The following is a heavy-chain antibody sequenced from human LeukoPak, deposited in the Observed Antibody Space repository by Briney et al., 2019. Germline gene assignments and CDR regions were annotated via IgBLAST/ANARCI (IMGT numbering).Heavy chain of an antibody. CDR3: ARGITVVYYFDL. J-gene: IGHJ2*01. V-gene: IGHV4-34*01. CDR1: GGSFSGYY. CDR2: IHYTGAT. Sequence: SETLSLTCAVDGGSFSGYYWSWFRQPPGKGLEWIGEIHYTGATNYSPSLKGRVTISPGTSSNQVSLRMKSVTAADTAVYYCARGITVVYYFDLWGRGTLVTVSS. D-gene: IGHD1-20*01.